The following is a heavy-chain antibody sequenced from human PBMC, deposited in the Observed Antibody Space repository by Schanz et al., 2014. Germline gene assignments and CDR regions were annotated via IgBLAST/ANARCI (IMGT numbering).Heavy chain of an antibody. CDR2: ISRDGTTS. CDR3: ARENLNWEAFDI. Sequence: VLLVDSGGGLVQPGGSLRLSCGASGFIFNDYYMNWIRQAPGKGLEWLSYISRDGTTSYYADSVKGRFTISRDNAKNSLYLEMTSLRGEDTAVYYCARENLNWEAFDIWGQGTVVTVSS. V-gene: IGHV3-11*01. D-gene: IGHD7-27*01. J-gene: IGHJ3*02. CDR1: GFIFNDYY.